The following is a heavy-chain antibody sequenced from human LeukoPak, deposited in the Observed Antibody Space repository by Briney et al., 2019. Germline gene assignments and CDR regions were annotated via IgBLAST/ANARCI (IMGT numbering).Heavy chain of an antibody. V-gene: IGHV3-48*01. CDR1: GFTFSSYS. CDR2: ISSSSSTI. CDR3: ARQITTIDY. J-gene: IGHJ4*02. D-gene: IGHD3-16*01. Sequence: PGGSLRLSCAASGFTFSSYSMNWVRRAPGKGLEWVSYISSSSSTIYYADSVKGRFTISRDSAKNSLYLQMNSLRAEDTAVYYCARQITTIDYWGQGTLVTVSS.